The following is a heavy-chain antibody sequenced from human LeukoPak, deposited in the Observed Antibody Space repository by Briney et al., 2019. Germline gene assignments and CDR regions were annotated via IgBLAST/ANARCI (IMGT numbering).Heavy chain of an antibody. CDR3: AKSGLIRFDY. CDR2: ISGSGSGGST. CDR1: GFTFSSYA. Sequence: GGSLRLSCAASGFTFSSYAMSWVRQATGKGLEWVSNISGSGSGGSTYYADSVKGRFTISRDNSKNTLYLQMNSLRAGDTAIYYCAKSGLIRFDYWGQGTLVTVSS. D-gene: IGHD2-15*01. J-gene: IGHJ4*02. V-gene: IGHV3-23*01.